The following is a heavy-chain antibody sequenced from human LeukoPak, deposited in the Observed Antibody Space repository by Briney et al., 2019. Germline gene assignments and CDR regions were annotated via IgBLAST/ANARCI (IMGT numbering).Heavy chain of an antibody. Sequence: GASVKVSCKASGYIFSVYALIWVRQAPGQGLELMGWINTNTGNPTYAQGFTGRFVFSLDTSVSTAYPQISSLKAEDTAVYYCARDYTIAVGTTTYLQHWGQGTLVTVSS. CDR1: GYIFSVYA. J-gene: IGHJ1*01. CDR3: ARDYTIAVGTTTYLQH. V-gene: IGHV7-4-1*02. D-gene: IGHD1-14*01. CDR2: INTNTGNP.